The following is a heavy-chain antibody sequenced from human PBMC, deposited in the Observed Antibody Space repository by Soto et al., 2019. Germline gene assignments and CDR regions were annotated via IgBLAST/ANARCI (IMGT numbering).Heavy chain of an antibody. D-gene: IGHD3-10*01. CDR2: INHSGST. J-gene: IGHJ4*02. CDR3: AAHSGNTYGPLDY. V-gene: IGHV4-34*01. CDR1: GGSFSDYS. Sequence: SETLSLTCAVYGGSFSDYSWTWIRQPPGKGLEWIGEINHSGSTYYNPSLKSRVTISVDTSKNQFSLKLSSVTAADTAVYHCAAHSGNTYGPLDYWGRGTLVTVSS.